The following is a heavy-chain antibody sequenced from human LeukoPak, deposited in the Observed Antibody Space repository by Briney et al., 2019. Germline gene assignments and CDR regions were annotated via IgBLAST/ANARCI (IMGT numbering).Heavy chain of an antibody. CDR1: GFTVSSNY. CDR3: ARDNFPMVRGVIITGYYYGMDV. V-gene: IGHV3-66*01. D-gene: IGHD3-10*01. Sequence: QTGGSLRLSCAASGFTVSSNYMSWVRQAPGKGLEWVSVIYSGGSTYYADSVKGRFTISRDNSKNTLYLQMNSLRAEDTAVYYCARDNFPMVRGVIITGYYYGMDVWGQGTTVTVSS. CDR2: IYSGGST. J-gene: IGHJ6*02.